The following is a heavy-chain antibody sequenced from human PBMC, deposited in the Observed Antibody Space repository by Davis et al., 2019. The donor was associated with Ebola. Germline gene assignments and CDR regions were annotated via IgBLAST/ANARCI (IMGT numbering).Heavy chain of an antibody. V-gene: IGHV3-23*01. J-gene: IGHJ4*02. CDR2: ISGSATST. CDR3: ATEGGFGAEK. Sequence: GESLKISCAASGFTFASYAMSWVRQAPGKGLEWVSTISGSATSTYYADSVKGRFTISRDNSKNTLYLQMNSLRAEDTAVYYCATEGGFGAEKWGQGTLVTVSS. D-gene: IGHD3-3*01. CDR1: GFTFASYA.